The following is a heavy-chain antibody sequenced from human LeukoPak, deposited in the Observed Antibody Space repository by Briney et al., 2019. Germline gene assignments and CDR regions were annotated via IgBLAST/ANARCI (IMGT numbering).Heavy chain of an antibody. Sequence: PSETLSLTCAVYGGSFSGYYWSWTRQPPGKGLEWIGEINHSGSTNYNPSLKSRVTISVDTSKNQFSLKLSSVTAADTAVYYCARGRSGSYYVVRYYYYYMDVWGKGTTVTVSS. CDR1: GGSFSGYY. V-gene: IGHV4-34*01. D-gene: IGHD1-26*01. J-gene: IGHJ6*03. CDR3: ARGRSGSYYVVRYYYYYMDV. CDR2: INHSGST.